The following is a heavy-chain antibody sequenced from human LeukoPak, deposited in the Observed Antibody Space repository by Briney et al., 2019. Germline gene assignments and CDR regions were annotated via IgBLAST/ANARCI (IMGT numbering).Heavy chain of an antibody. J-gene: IGHJ4*02. CDR1: GGTFSSYA. CDR2: IIPIFGTA. Sequence: SVKVSCKASGGTFSSYAISWVRQAPGQGLEWMGGIIPIFGTANYAQKFQGRVTMTRDTSTSTVYMELSSLRSEDTAVYYCARASYYYDSSGYLYYFDYWGQGTLVTVSS. CDR3: ARASYYYDSSGYLYYFDY. D-gene: IGHD3-22*01. V-gene: IGHV1-69*05.